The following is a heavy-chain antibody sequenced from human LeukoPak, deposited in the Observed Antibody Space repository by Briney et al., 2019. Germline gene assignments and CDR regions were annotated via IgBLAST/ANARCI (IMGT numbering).Heavy chain of an antibody. CDR3: AKDADTATIIYWYFDL. CDR2: IWYDGSNK. D-gene: IGHD5-18*01. J-gene: IGHJ2*01. CDR1: GFTFSSYG. Sequence: PGGSLRPSCAASGFTFSSYGMHWVRQAPGKGLEWVAVIWYDGSNKYYADSVRGRCTISRDNSKNMLYLQMNNLRPEDTAVYHCAKDADTATIIYWYFDLWGRGTLVTVSS. V-gene: IGHV3-30*02.